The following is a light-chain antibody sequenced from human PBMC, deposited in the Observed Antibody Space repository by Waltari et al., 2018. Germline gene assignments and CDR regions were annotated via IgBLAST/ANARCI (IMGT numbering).Light chain of an antibody. V-gene: IGKV1-16*02. Sequence: DIQMTQSPSSLSASVGDRVTIICRASQGISNYLAWFQKKPGKAPKSLIYDASSLQSGVPSKFSGSGSGTDFNLTISNLQPEDSATYYCQQYYTYPLTFGGGTKVEIK. J-gene: IGKJ4*01. CDR2: DAS. CDR3: QQYYTYPLT. CDR1: QGISNY.